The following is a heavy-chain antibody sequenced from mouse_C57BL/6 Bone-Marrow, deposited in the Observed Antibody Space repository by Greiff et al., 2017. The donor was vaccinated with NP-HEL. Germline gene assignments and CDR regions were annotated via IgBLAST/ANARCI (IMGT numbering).Heavy chain of an antibody. J-gene: IGHJ1*03. CDR1: GFTFSDYG. CDR2: ISSGSSTI. V-gene: IGHV5-17*01. Sequence: EVKLVESGGGLVKPGGSLKLSCAASGFTFSDYGMHWVRQAPEKGLEWVAYISSGSSTIYYADTVKGRFTITRDNAMNTLFLQMTSLRSEDTAVYYWARNYDGSSHWYFDVWGTGTTVTVSS. CDR3: ARNYDGSSHWYFDV. D-gene: IGHD1-1*01.